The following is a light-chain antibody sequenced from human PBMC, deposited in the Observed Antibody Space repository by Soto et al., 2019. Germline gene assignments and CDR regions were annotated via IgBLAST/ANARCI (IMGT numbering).Light chain of an antibody. V-gene: IGKV3-15*01. CDR2: GAS. CDR1: QSVSSN. J-gene: IGKJ5*01. CDR3: QQYGSSPPIT. Sequence: EIVLTQSPATLSVSPGDRATLSCRASQSVSSNLAWYQQKPGQTPRLLIYGASTRATGVPPRFSGSRSGTEFTLTISRLEPEDFAAYYCQQYGSSPPITFGQGTRLEIK.